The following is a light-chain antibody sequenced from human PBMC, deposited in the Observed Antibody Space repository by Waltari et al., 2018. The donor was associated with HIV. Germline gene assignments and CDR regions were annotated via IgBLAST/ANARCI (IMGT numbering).Light chain of an antibody. Sequence: QSVLTQPPSASGTPGQRVTIFCSGSSSNLGRNYVYWYQCLPGTAPKLLIYNNNQRPSGAPDRFSGSKSGTSASLAISGLRSEDEADYYCAAWDNSLSGVIFGGGTKLTVL. CDR3: AAWDNSLSGVI. CDR1: SSNLGRNY. J-gene: IGLJ2*01. V-gene: IGLV1-47*01. CDR2: NNN.